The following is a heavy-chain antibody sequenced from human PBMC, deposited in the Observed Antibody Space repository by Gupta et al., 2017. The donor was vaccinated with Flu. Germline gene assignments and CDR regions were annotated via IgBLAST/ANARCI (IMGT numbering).Heavy chain of an antibody. CDR3: AKDRGSSLVPYYFDY. CDR2: IRGSGGST. D-gene: IGHD6-6*01. Sequence: EVQLLESGGGLVQPGGSLRLSCAASGFTFSSYAMRWVRPAPGKGLEWVSAIRGSGGSTYYADSVKGRFTISRDNSKNTLYLQMNSLRAEDTAVYYCAKDRGSSLVPYYFDYWGQGTLVTVSS. CDR1: GFTFSSYA. J-gene: IGHJ4*02. V-gene: IGHV3-23*01.